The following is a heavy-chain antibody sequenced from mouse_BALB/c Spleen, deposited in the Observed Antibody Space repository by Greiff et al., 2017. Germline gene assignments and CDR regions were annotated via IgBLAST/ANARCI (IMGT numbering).Heavy chain of an antibody. V-gene: IGHV8-11*01. CDR1: GFSLSTYGIG. Sequence: QVTLKVSGPGILQPSQTLSLTCSFSGFSLSTYGIGVGWIRQPSGKGLEWLAHIWWNDNKYYNTALKSRLTISKDTSNNQVFLKIASVDTADTATYYCARIGGFITTVEGAMDYWGQGTSVTVSS. CDR2: IWWNDNK. CDR3: ARIGGFITTVEGAMDY. J-gene: IGHJ4*01. D-gene: IGHD1-1*01.